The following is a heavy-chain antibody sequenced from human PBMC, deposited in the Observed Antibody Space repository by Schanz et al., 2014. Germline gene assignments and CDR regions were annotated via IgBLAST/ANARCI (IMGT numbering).Heavy chain of an antibody. V-gene: IGHV3-30*18. Sequence: QVQLVESGGGVVQPGRSLRLSCAGSGFSFSDYGMHWVRQAPGRGLEWVAVISYHGSERYYADSVKGRFTISRDNSKNTVHLQMNSLRAEDTAVYFCAKDRWRATVMVDAFDIWGQGTKVTVSS. D-gene: IGHD4-4*01. CDR1: GFSFSDYG. J-gene: IGHJ3*02. CDR3: AKDRWRATVMVDAFDI. CDR2: ISYHGSER.